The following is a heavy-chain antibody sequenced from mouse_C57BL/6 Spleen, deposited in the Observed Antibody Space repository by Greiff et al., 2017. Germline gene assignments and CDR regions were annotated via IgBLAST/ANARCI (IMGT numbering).Heavy chain of an antibody. CDR1: GYSITSGYD. Sequence: VQLKESGPGMVKPSQSLSLTCTVTGYSITSGYDWHWIRHFPGNKLEWMGYISYSGSTNYNPSLKSRISITHDTSKNHFFLKLNSVTTEDTATYYCARGATVGFAYWGQGTLVTVSA. CDR3: ARGATVGFAY. V-gene: IGHV3-1*01. J-gene: IGHJ3*01. CDR2: ISYSGST. D-gene: IGHD1-1*01.